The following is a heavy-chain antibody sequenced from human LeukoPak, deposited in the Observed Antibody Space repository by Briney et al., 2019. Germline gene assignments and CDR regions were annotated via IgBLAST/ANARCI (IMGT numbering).Heavy chain of an antibody. J-gene: IGHJ5*02. D-gene: IGHD3-10*02. Sequence: ASVKVSCKASGYTFTSYGISSVRQAPGQGLEWMGWISAYNGNTNYAQKLQGRVTMTTDTSTSTAYMELRSLRSDDTAVYYCARARFGISWFDPWGQGTLVTVSS. V-gene: IGHV1-18*01. CDR2: ISAYNGNT. CDR1: GYTFTSYG. CDR3: ARARFGISWFDP.